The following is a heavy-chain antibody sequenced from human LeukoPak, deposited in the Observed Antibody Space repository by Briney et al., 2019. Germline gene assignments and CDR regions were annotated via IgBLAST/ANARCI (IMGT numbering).Heavy chain of an antibody. Sequence: KTSETLSLTCTVSGVSISSYYWSWIRQPPGEGLEWIGYIYYSGSTNYNPSLKSRVTISVDTSKNQFSLKLSSVTAADTAVYYCARVSRMGADYWGQGTLVTVSS. V-gene: IGHV4-59*01. CDR1: GVSISSYY. J-gene: IGHJ4*02. CDR3: ARVSRMGADY. D-gene: IGHD1-26*01. CDR2: IYYSGST.